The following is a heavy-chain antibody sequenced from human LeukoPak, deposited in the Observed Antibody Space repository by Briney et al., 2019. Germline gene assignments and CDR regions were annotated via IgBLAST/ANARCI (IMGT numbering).Heavy chain of an antibody. D-gene: IGHD3-22*01. V-gene: IGHV1-46*01. CDR2: INPSGGST. CDR3: ASGQYYYDSSGYYSTDY. J-gene: IGHJ4*02. Sequence: AASVKVSCKASGYTFTSYYMHWVRQAPGQGLEWMGIINPSGGSTSYAQKFQGRVTMTRDTSTSTVYMELSSLRSEDTAVYYCASGQYYYDSSGYYSTDYWGQGTLVTVSS. CDR1: GYTFTSYY.